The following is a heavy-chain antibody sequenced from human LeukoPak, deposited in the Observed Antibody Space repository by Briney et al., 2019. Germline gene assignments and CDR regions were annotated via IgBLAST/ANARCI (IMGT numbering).Heavy chain of an antibody. CDR2: IYPGDSDT. V-gene: IGHV5-51*01. CDR1: GYIFTDYW. Sequence: GESLKISCQVSGYIFTDYWIGWVRQMPGKGLESMGIIYPGDSDTAYSPFFQGQVTISVDKSISTVYLQRSSLKASDTAMYYCARQSRDGSKTRGYYFDHWGQGTLVTVSS. D-gene: IGHD3-10*01. J-gene: IGHJ4*02. CDR3: ARQSRDGSKTRGYYFDH.